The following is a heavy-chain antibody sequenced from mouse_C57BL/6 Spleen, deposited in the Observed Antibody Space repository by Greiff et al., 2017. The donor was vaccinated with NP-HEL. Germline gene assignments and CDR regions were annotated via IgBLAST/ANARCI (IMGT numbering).Heavy chain of an antibody. CDR1: GYTFTDYY. V-gene: IGHV1-26*01. Sequence: EVQLQQSGPELVKPGASVKISCKASGYTFTDYYMNWVKQSHGKSLEWLGDINPNNGGTSYNQKFKGKATLTVDKSSSTAYMELRSLTSEDSAVYYCARSEGPYWYFDVWGTGTTVTVAS. CDR3: ARSEGPYWYFDV. J-gene: IGHJ1*03. CDR2: INPNNGGT.